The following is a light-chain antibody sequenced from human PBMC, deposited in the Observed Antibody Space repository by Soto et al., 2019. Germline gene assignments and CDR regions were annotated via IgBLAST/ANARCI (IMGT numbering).Light chain of an antibody. Sequence: IQLTHSPSSLSASLVDRVTITCRASQGISSYLAWYQQKPGKAPKLLIYAASTLQSGVPSRFSGSGSGTDFTLTISSLQPEDFATYYCQQLNSYPRTFGQGTKVDIK. CDR1: QGISSY. V-gene: IGKV1-9*01. CDR3: QQLNSYPRT. J-gene: IGKJ1*01. CDR2: AAS.